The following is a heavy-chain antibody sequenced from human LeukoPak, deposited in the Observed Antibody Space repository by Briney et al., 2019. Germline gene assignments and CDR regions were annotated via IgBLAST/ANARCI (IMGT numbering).Heavy chain of an antibody. J-gene: IGHJ3*02. CDR3: AKEAVEPYAFDI. D-gene: IGHD5-24*01. CDR1: GFTFSSYA. CDR2: ISGSGAST. Sequence: GGSLRLSCAASGFTFSSYAISWVRQAPGKGLEWVSGISGSGASTYYADSVKGRFTISRDNSKNTLYLQMNSLRAEDTAVYYCAKEAVEPYAFDIWGQGTMVTVSS. V-gene: IGHV3-23*01.